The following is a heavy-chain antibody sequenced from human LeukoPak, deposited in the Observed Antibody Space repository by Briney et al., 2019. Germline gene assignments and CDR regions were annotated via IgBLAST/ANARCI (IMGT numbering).Heavy chain of an antibody. CDR3: ARGSRQWLAQYAFDY. CDR2: IIPIFGTA. J-gene: IGHJ4*02. V-gene: IGHV1-69*01. Sequence: GGSLRLSCAASGFTFSSYAISWVRQAPGQGLEWMGGIIPIFGTANYAQKFRGRVTITADESTSTAYMELSSLRSEDTAVYYCARGSRQWLAQYAFDYWGQGTLVTVSS. CDR1: GFTFSSYA. D-gene: IGHD6-19*01.